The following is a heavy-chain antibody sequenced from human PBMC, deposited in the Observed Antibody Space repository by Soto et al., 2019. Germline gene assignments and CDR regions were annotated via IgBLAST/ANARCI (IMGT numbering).Heavy chain of an antibody. J-gene: IGHJ4*02. CDR2: ISYDGSNK. Sequence: QVQLVESGGGVVQPGRSLRLSCAASGFTFSSYAMHWVRQAPGKGLEWVAVISYDGSNKYYADSVKGRFTISRDNSKNTLYLQMNSLRAADTAVYYCARDPAAGNGGSFDYWGQGTLVTVSS. D-gene: IGHD6-13*01. CDR3: ARDPAAGNGGSFDY. CDR1: GFTFSSYA. V-gene: IGHV3-30-3*01.